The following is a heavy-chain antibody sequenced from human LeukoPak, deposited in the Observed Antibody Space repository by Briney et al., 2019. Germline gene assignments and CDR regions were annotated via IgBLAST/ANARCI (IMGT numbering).Heavy chain of an antibody. CDR1: GFTFDDYA. CDR2: ISWNSGSI. CDR3: AKGLSGMKTYYFDY. Sequence: GGSLRLFCAASGFTFDDYAMHWVRQAPGKGLEWVSGISWNSGSIGYADSVKGRFTISRDNAKNSLYLQMNSLRAEDTALYYCAKGLSGMKTYYFDYWGQGTLVTVSS. V-gene: IGHV3-9*01. J-gene: IGHJ4*02. D-gene: IGHD1-26*01.